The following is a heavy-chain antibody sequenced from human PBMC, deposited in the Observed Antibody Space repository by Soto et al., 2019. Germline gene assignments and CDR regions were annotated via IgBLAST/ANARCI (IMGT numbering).Heavy chain of an antibody. CDR1: GGTISRSSYY. D-gene: IGHD5-18*01. J-gene: IGHJ6*02. V-gene: IGHV4-39*01. CDR3: ACIFSGGYGYGFYYYGMDV. Sequence: SETLSLTCTVSGGTISRSSYYWCRLRLAPGKGLEWIGSIYYSGSTYYNPSLKSRVTISVDTSKNQFSLKLSSVTAADTAVYYCACIFSGGYGYGFYYYGMDVWGQGTTVT. CDR2: IYYSGST.